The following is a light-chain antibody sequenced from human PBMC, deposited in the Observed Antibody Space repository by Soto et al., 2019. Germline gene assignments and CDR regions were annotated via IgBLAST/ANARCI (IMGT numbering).Light chain of an antibody. CDR3: QHYNSWPPWYT. CDR1: QILGNN. V-gene: IGKV3-15*01. Sequence: EIGMTQSPATLSVSPGERATLSCRASQILGNNLAWYQPKPGQAPRLLIYAASIRATGVPARFSGGGSGPEFTITINCLHAEHSAGCHGQHYNSWPPWYTFDQRTTLEI. CDR2: AAS. J-gene: IGKJ2*01.